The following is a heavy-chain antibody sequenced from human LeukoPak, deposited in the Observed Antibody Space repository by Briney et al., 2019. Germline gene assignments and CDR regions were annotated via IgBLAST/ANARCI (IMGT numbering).Heavy chain of an antibody. CDR2: IFYTGST. Sequence: SETLSLTCTVSGGSTSSYYWSWIRQPPGKGLEWIGYIFYTGSTNYNPSLKSRVTLSVDTSKNQLSLKLGSVTAADTAVYYCARQPYMLGAYYFDYWGQGTLVTVS. CDR1: GGSTSSYY. J-gene: IGHJ4*02. V-gene: IGHV4-59*08. CDR3: ARQPYMLGAYYFDY. D-gene: IGHD1-26*01.